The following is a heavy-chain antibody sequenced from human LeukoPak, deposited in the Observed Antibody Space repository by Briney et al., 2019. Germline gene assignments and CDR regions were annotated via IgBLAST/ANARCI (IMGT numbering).Heavy chain of an antibody. Sequence: ASVKVSCKASGYTFTSYAMHWVRQAPGQRLEWMGWINAGNGNTKYSQKFQGRVTITRDTSASTAYMHLSSLRSEDTAVYYCARERAPGYSYIGAFDPWGQGTLVTVSS. CDR1: GYTFTSYA. V-gene: IGHV1-3*01. D-gene: IGHD5-18*01. CDR3: ARERAPGYSYIGAFDP. J-gene: IGHJ5*02. CDR2: INAGNGNT.